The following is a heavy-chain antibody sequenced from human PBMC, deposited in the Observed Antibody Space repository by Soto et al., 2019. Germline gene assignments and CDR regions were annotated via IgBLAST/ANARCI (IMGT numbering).Heavy chain of an antibody. D-gene: IGHD2-15*01. CDR3: ARLYCSGGSCYYYFDY. CDR1: GGTFSSYA. V-gene: IGHV1-69*13. Sequence: SVKVSCKASGGTFSSYAISWVRQAPGQGLEWVGGIIPIFGTANYAQKFQDRVTITADESTSTAYMELSSLRSEDTAVYYCARLYCSGGSCYYYFDYWGQGTLVTVSS. J-gene: IGHJ4*02. CDR2: IIPIFGTA.